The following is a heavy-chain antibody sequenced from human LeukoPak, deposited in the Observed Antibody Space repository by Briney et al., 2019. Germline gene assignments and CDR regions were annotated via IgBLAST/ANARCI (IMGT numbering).Heavy chain of an antibody. D-gene: IGHD6-13*01. CDR3: ARISSWHEAFMGV. Sequence: GGSLRLSCAASGFTFSSYTMNWVRQAPGKGLEWASYISSSSSTIYYADSVKGRFTISRDDAKNSLYLQMNSLRDEDTAVYYCARISSWHEAFMGVWGQGTTVTVSS. V-gene: IGHV3-48*02. J-gene: IGHJ6*02. CDR1: GFTFSSYT. CDR2: ISSSSSTI.